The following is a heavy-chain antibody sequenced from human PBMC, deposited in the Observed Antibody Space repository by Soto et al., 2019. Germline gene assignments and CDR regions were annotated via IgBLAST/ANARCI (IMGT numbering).Heavy chain of an antibody. Sequence: QVQLQESGPGLVRPSETLFLTCTVSSDSISGFYWTWIRQPAGRVLEWIGRIYSSGETNYNPSLTGRVIMSLDTSKYEFSLKLTSVTAADTVVYYCARASQCKSYFDCFAWLAYWGQGTLVTVSS. CDR2: IYSSGET. V-gene: IGHV4-4*07. CDR3: ARASQCKSYFDCFAWLAY. CDR1: SDSISGFY. D-gene: IGHD3-9*01. J-gene: IGHJ4*02.